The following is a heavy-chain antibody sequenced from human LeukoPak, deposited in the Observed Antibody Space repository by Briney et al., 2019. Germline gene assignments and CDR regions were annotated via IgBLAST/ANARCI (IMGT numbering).Heavy chain of an antibody. Sequence: PSETLSLTCAVYGGSFSGYYWSWIRQPPGKGLEWIGEINHSGSTNYNPSLKSRVTILVDTSKNQFSLKLSSVTAADTAVYCCASEGSITIPWGQGTLVTVSS. D-gene: IGHD3-3*01. CDR1: GGSFSGYY. CDR2: INHSGST. J-gene: IGHJ5*02. V-gene: IGHV4-34*01. CDR3: ASEGSITIP.